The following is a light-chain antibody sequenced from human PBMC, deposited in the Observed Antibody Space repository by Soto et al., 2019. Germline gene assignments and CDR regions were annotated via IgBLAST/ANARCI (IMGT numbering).Light chain of an antibody. V-gene: IGLV2-14*01. CDR2: DVS. Sequence: QSALTQPASVSGSPGQSITISCTGTSSDVGGYNYVSWYQQHPGKAPNLMIYDVSNRPSGVSNRFSGSKSGNTASLTISGLQAEDEADYYCSSYTSSSHLVFGGGTKVTVL. CDR1: SSDVGGYNY. J-gene: IGLJ2*01. CDR3: SSYTSSSHLV.